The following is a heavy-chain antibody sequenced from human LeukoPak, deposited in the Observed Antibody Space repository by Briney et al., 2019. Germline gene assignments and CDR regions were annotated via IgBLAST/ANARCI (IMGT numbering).Heavy chain of an antibody. CDR1: GFIFSNYW. V-gene: IGHV3-7*01. CDR2: IKKDGSEK. D-gene: IGHD3-10*01. J-gene: IGHJ4*02. CDR3: VRDRGFGANDY. Sequence: GGSLRLSCAASGFIFSNYWMSWVRQAPGKGLEGVANIKKDGSEKYYVDSVKGRFTISRDNTKNSLYLQMSSLGADDTAVYYCVRDRGFGANDYWGQGTLVTVSS.